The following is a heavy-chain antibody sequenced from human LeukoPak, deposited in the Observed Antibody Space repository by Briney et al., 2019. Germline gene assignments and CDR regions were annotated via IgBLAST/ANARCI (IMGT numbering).Heavy chain of an antibody. V-gene: IGHV4-59*02. J-gene: IGHJ4*02. CDR2: IFYTGST. CDR1: GGSVSNYY. D-gene: IGHD6-19*01. Sequence: SETLSLTCTVSGGSVSNYYWSWMRQPPGKGLEWIGNIFYTGSTSYNPSLKSRVSISVDTSKNQFSLKLSSVTAADTAVCYCARSRGSGWSYYFDSWGQGTLVTVSS. CDR3: ARSRGSGWSYYFDS.